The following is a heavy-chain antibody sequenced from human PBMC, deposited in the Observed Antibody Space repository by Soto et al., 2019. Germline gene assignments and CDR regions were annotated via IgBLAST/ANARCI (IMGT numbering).Heavy chain of an antibody. J-gene: IGHJ4*02. CDR1: GFTFISYA. V-gene: IGHV3-30-3*01. Sequence: GGSLRLSCAASGFTFISYAMHWVLQAPGKGLEWVAVISYDGSNKYYADSVKGRFTISRDNSKNTLYLQMNSLRAEDTAVYYCARYDDFWSGYYSFDYWGQGTLVTVSS. CDR3: ARYDDFWSGYYSFDY. D-gene: IGHD3-3*01. CDR2: ISYDGSNK.